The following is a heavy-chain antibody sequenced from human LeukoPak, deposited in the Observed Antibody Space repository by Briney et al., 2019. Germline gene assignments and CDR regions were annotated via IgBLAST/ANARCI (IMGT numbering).Heavy chain of an antibody. CDR3: ATHPHYGY. CDR2: IHYSGST. CDR1: GESFSGNY. J-gene: IGHJ4*02. V-gene: IGHV4-34*01. Sequence: SETLSLTCAVYGESFSGNYCSWFRQPPGKGLEWIGEIHYSGSTNYNPSLKNRVTISPDTSKNQFSLTLSSVTAADTAVYYCATHPHYGYWGQGTLVTVSS.